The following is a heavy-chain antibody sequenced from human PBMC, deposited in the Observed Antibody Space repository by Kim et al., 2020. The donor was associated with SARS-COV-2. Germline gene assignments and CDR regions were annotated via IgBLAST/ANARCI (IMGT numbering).Heavy chain of an antibody. J-gene: IGHJ4*02. Sequence: GGSLRLSCAASGFTFSSYWMSWVRQAPGKGLEWVANIKQDGSEKYYVDSVKGRFTISRDNAKNSLYLQMNSLRAEDTAVYYCARGSELGKGGGPDYWGQGTLVTVSS. CDR2: IKQDGSEK. V-gene: IGHV3-7*01. CDR3: ARGSELGKGGGPDY. CDR1: GFTFSSYW. D-gene: IGHD1-26*01.